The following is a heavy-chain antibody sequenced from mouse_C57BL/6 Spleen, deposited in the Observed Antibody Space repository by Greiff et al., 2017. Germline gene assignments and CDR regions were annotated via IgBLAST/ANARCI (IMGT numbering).Heavy chain of an antibody. CDR3: ARGSNWAWFAY. CDR1: GYTFTSYD. J-gene: IGHJ3*01. V-gene: IGHV1-85*01. Sequence: QVQLQQSGPELVKPGASVKLSCKASGYTFTSYDINWVKQRPGQGLEWIGWIYPRDGSTKYNEKFKGKATLTVDTSSSTAYMGLHSLTSEDSAVYFCARGSNWAWFAYWGQGTLVTVSA. D-gene: IGHD4-1*01. CDR2: IYPRDGST.